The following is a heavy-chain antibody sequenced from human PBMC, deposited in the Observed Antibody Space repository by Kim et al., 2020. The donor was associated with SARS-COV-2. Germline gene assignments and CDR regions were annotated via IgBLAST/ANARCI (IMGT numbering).Heavy chain of an antibody. V-gene: IGHV3-49*04. CDR1: GFTFGDYA. CDR2: IRSKAYGGTT. Sequence: GGSLRLSCTASGFTFGDYAMSWVHQAPGKGLEWVGFIRSKAYGGTTEYAASVKGRFTISRDDSKSIAYLQMNSLKTEDTAVYYCTSIPLGYCSGGSCYWGSYYYYGMDVWGQGTTVTVSS. D-gene: IGHD2-15*01. CDR3: TSIPLGYCSGGSCYWGSYYYYGMDV. J-gene: IGHJ6*02.